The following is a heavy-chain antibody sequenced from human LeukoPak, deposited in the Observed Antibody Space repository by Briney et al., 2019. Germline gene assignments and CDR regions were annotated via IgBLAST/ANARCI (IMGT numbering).Heavy chain of an antibody. CDR2: ISRNGDST. D-gene: IGHD2/OR15-2a*01. Sequence: GGSLRLSCAASGFAFSTYVMHWVRQAPGKGLEYVSAISRNGDSTYYANSVKGRFTISRDNSKNILYLQMGSLRAENMAVYYGARLEFKGPDYYYNMDVWGQGTTVTVSS. CDR1: GFAFSTYV. V-gene: IGHV3-64*01. CDR3: ARLEFKGPDYYYNMDV. J-gene: IGHJ6*02.